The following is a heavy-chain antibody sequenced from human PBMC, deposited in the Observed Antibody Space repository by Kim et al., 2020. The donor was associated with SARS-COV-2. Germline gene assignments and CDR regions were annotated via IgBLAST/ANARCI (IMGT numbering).Heavy chain of an antibody. J-gene: IGHJ4*02. Sequence: SVKVSCKASGGTFSSYAISWVRQAPGQGLEWMGGIIPIFGTANYAQKFQGRVTITADESTSTAYMELSSLRSEDTAVYYCARGPIDSSGYYYAYFDYWGQGTLVTVSS. CDR3: ARGPIDSSGYYYAYFDY. V-gene: IGHV1-69*13. D-gene: IGHD3-22*01. CDR2: IIPIFGTA. CDR1: GGTFSSYA.